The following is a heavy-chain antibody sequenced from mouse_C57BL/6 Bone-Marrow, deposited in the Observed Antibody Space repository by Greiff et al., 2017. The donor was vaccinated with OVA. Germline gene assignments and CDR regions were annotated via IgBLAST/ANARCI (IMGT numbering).Heavy chain of an antibody. CDR3: AREDWSYGSSYEGAWFAY. Sequence: EVHLVESGGGLVKPGGSLKLSCAASGFTFSSYAMSWVRQTPEKRLEWVATISDGGSYTYYPDNVKGRFTISRDNAKNNLYLQMSHLKSEDTAMYYCAREDWSYGSSYEGAWFAYWGQGTLVTVSA. CDR1: GFTFSSYA. V-gene: IGHV5-4*01. J-gene: IGHJ3*01. CDR2: ISDGGSYT. D-gene: IGHD1-1*01.